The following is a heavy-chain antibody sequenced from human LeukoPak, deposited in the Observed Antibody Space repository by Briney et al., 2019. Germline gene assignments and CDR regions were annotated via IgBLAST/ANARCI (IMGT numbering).Heavy chain of an antibody. J-gene: IGHJ5*02. CDR1: GYTFTGYY. V-gene: IGHV1-2*06. CDR2: INPNSGGT. D-gene: IGHD2-2*01. Sequence: ASVKVSCKASGYTFTGYYMHWVRQAPGQGLEWMGRINPNSGGTNYAQKFQGRVTMTRDTSISTAYMELSRLRSDDTAVYYCAGDLGDCSSTSCDTDPWGQGTLVTVSS. CDR3: AGDLGDCSSTSCDTDP.